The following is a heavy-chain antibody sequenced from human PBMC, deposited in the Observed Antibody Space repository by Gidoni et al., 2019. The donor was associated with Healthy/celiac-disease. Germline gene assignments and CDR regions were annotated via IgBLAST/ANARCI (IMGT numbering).Heavy chain of an antibody. CDR2: ISSSSSYI. Sequence: EVQLVESGGGLVKPGGSLRLSCAASGFPFPSYRLNWVRQAPGKGLEWVSSISSSSSYIYYADSVKGRFTISRDNAKNSLYLQMNSLRAEDTAVYYCARGRIVVVPAARERSGMDVWGQGTTVTVSS. V-gene: IGHV3-21*01. J-gene: IGHJ6*02. CDR1: GFPFPSYR. CDR3: ARGRIVVVPAARERSGMDV. D-gene: IGHD2-2*01.